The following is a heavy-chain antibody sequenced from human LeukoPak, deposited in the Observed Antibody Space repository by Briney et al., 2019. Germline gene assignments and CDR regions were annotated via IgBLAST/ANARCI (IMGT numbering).Heavy chain of an antibody. V-gene: IGHV4-39*01. CDR1: GGSISSSSYY. J-gene: IGHJ3*02. CDR3: ARPFPDANDAFDI. CDR2: IYYSGST. Sequence: PSETLSLTCTVSGGSISSSSYYWGWIRQPPGKGLEWIGSIYYSGSTYYSPSLKSRVTISVDTSKNQFSLKLSSVTAADTAVYYCARPFPDANDAFDIWGQGTMVTVSS. D-gene: IGHD2-2*01.